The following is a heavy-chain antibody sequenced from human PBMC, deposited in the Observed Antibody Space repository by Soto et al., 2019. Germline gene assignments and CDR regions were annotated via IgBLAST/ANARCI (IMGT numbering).Heavy chain of an antibody. CDR3: ARADIVATIVGYYYYGMDV. V-gene: IGHV1-69*12. D-gene: IGHD5-12*01. J-gene: IGHJ6*02. CDR2: IIPIFGTA. Sequence: QVQLVQSGAEVKKPGSSVKVSCKASGGTFSSYAISWVRQAPGQGLEWMGGIIPIFGTANYAQKFQGRVTITADVSTSTAYMELSSLRSEDTAVYYCARADIVATIVGYYYYGMDVWGQGTTVTVSS. CDR1: GGTFSSYA.